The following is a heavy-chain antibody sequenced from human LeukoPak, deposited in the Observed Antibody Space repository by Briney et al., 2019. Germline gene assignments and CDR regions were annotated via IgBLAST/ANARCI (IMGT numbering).Heavy chain of an antibody. CDR3: AREGGSSGWPKGAFDI. D-gene: IGHD6-19*01. Sequence: GGSLRLSCAASGFTFSDSYMTWIRQAPGKGLEWVANIKQDGSEKYYVDSVKGRFTISRDNAKNSLYLQMNSLRAEDTAVYYCAREGGSSGWPKGAFDIWGQGTMVTVSS. J-gene: IGHJ3*02. CDR1: GFTFSDSY. V-gene: IGHV3-7*01. CDR2: IKQDGSEK.